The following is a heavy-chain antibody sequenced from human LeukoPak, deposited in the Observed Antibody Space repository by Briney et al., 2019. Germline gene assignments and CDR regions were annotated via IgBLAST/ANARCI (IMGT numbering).Heavy chain of an antibody. D-gene: IGHD6-19*01. CDR1: GFTVSSNY. Sequence: GGSLRLSCAASGFTVSSNYMNWVRQAPGKGLEWVSVIYSGGDTYYTDSVKGRFTISRDNSKNTLYLQMNSLRAEDTAVYYCARDLGLGSSGWPHWYFDLWGRGTLVTVSS. CDR2: IYSGGDT. V-gene: IGHV3-53*01. J-gene: IGHJ2*01. CDR3: ARDLGLGSSGWPHWYFDL.